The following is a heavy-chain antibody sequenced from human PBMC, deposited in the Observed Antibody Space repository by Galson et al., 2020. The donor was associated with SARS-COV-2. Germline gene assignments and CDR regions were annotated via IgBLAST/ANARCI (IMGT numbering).Heavy chain of an antibody. CDR3: TRDYYDSSGYYDDFDY. V-gene: IGHV3-49*03. D-gene: IGHD3-22*01. CDR1: GFTFGDYA. CDR2: IRSKAYGGTT. J-gene: IGHJ4*02. Sequence: GGSLRLSCTASGFTFGDYAMSWFRQAPGKGLEWVGFIRSKAYGGTTEYAASVKGRFTISRDDSKSIAYLQMNSLKTEDTAVYYCTRDYYDSSGYYDDFDYWGQGTLVTVSS.